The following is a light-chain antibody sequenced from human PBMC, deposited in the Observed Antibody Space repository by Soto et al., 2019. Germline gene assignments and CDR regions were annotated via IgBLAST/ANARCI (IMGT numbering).Light chain of an antibody. V-gene: IGLV1-44*01. CDR3: SAWDDSLNGVV. CDR1: SSNIGSTT. CDR2: NNN. Sequence: QPVLTQPPSASGTPGQRGTIACSGSSSNIGSTTVKWYQQLPGTAPKLLIYNNNQRPSGVPDRFSGSKSGTSASLAISGLQSEDEADYYCSAWDDSLNGVVFGGWTKLTVL. J-gene: IGLJ3*02.